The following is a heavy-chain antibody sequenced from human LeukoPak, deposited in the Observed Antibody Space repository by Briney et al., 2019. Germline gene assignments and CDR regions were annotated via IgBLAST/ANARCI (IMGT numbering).Heavy chain of an antibody. CDR2: ISGSGGST. Sequence: GGSLRLSCAASGFTFSNYAMSWVRQAPGKGLEWVSAISGSGGSTYYADSVKGRFTISRDNSKNTLYLQMNSLGAEDTAVYYCAKDPTRVFSTAAGSYWGQGTLVTVSS. CDR3: AKDPTRVFSTAAGSY. V-gene: IGHV3-23*01. CDR1: GFTFSNYA. D-gene: IGHD6-13*01. J-gene: IGHJ4*02.